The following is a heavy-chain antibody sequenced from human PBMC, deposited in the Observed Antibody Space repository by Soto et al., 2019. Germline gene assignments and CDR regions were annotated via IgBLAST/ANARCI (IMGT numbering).Heavy chain of an antibody. CDR2: INQDGSEK. J-gene: IGHJ5*02. Sequence: GGSLRLSCVTSGFSFSTFWLNWVRQAPGKGLEWVANINQDGSEKYYVDSMKGRFTISRDNAQSSLYLQMNSLRVEDTAVYYCARHPERIAEIGWFDPWGQGTXVTVSS. CDR1: GFSFSTFW. V-gene: IGHV3-7*02. CDR3: ARHPERIAEIGWFDP. D-gene: IGHD6-13*01.